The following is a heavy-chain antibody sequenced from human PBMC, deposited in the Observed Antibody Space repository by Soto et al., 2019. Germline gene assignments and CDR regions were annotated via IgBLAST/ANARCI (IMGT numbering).Heavy chain of an antibody. V-gene: IGHV3-23*01. CDR1: GFPFTSYG. CDR2: INTNGNR. CDR3: ARKLGVGHYPFRH. Sequence: EVQLLESGGGLVQPGGSLRLSCAASGFPFTSYGVSWVRQAPGKGLEWVSTINTNGNRHYADSVKGRFTISRDSSESMLYLDMNNLRAEETALYYCARKLGVGHYPFRHWGQGTLVTVSS. J-gene: IGHJ4*02. D-gene: IGHD7-27*01.